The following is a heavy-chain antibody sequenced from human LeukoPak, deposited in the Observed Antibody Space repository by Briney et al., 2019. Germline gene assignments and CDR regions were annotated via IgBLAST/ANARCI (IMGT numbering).Heavy chain of an antibody. CDR1: GFSFSDYS. V-gene: IGHV4-59*01. CDR2: IYYSGST. CDR3: ARLSGFSGDH. J-gene: IGHJ4*02. Sequence: GSLRLSCAASGFSFSDYSMNWIRQPPGKGLEWIGYIYYSGSTTYNPSLKSRVTISVDTSENQFSLKLSSVTTADAAVYYCARLSGFSGDHWGQGTLVTVSS. D-gene: IGHD3-3*01.